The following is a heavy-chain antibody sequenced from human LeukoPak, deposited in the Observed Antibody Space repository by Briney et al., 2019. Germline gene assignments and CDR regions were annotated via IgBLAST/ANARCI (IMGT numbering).Heavy chain of an antibody. CDR2: ISSSSSTI. J-gene: IGHJ4*02. CDR1: GFTFSSYS. Sequence: PGGSLRLSCAASGFTFSSYSMNWVRQAPGKGLEWVSYISSSSSTIYYADSVKGRFTISRDNAKNSLYLQMNSLRAEDTAVYYCARSRYCSGGSCYVCDYWGQGTLVTVSS. CDR3: ARSRYCSGGSCYVCDY. V-gene: IGHV3-48*01. D-gene: IGHD2-15*01.